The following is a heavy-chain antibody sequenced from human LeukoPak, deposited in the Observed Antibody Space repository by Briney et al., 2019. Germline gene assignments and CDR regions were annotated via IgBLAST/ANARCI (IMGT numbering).Heavy chain of an antibody. J-gene: IGHJ4*02. D-gene: IGHD5-24*01. CDR3: ARVFRLREYGGEMATISNFDY. CDR2: IYYSGNT. Sequence: PSETLSLTCTVSGVSISSSNSYWGWIRQPPGKGLEWIGSIYYSGNTYYNASLKSQVSISIDTSKNQFSLRLTSVTAADTAVYYCARVFRLREYGGEMATISNFDYWGQGTLVTVSS. V-gene: IGHV4-39*01. CDR1: GVSISSSNSY.